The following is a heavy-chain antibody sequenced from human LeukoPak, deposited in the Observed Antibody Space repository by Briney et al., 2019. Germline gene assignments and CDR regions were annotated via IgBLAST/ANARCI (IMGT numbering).Heavy chain of an antibody. D-gene: IGHD3-10*01. J-gene: IGHJ4*02. CDR1: GGSFSGYY. Sequence: SETLSLTCAVYGGSFSGYYWSWIRQPPGKGLEWIGEINHSGSTNYNPSLKSRVTISVDTSKNQFSLKLSSVTAADTAVYYCARLRARLLWFGELRGFDYWGQGTLVTVSS. V-gene: IGHV4-34*01. CDR3: ARLRARLLWFGELRGFDY. CDR2: INHSGST.